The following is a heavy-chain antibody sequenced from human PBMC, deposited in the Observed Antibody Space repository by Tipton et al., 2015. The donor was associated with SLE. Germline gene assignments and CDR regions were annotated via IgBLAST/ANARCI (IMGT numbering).Heavy chain of an antibody. V-gene: IGHV5-51*01. D-gene: IGHD2-15*01. CDR3: ARCAAYCSGGSCFDC. J-gene: IGHJ4*02. CDR1: GYSFTNYW. Sequence: QLVQSGAEVKKPGESLRISCKGSGYSFTNYWIGWVRQMPGKGLEWMGIIYPGDSDTRYSPSFQGQVTISADKSISTAYLQWSSLKASDTAMYYCARCAAYCSGGSCFDCWGQGTLVTVSS. CDR2: IYPGDSDT.